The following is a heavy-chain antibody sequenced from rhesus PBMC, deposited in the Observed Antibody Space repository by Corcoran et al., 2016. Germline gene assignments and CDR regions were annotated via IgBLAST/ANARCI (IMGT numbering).Heavy chain of an antibody. J-gene: IGHJ4*01. CDR1: GGPLPASFR. D-gene: IGHD3-28*01. V-gene: IGHV4S10*01. Sequence: QVQLQESGPGVVKPSETLSLTCAVSGGPLPASFRVTWIRQPPGTGLEWSGYIHGSSTSTNYNPSLNSRVIISKDTSKNQFSLKLSSVTAADTAVYYCARDGYGSNYYTAGDWGQGVLVTVSS. CDR2: IHGSSTST. CDR3: ARDGYGSNYYTAGD.